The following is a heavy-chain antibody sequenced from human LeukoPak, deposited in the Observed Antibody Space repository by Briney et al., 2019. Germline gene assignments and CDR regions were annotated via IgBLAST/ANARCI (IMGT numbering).Heavy chain of an antibody. Sequence: SETLSLTCAVYGGSFSGYYWSWIRQPPGKGLEWIGEINHSGSTNYNPSLKSRVTISVDTSKNQFSLKLSSVTAADTAVYYCARSAAHRAEYFQHWGRGTLVTVSS. CDR1: GGSFSGYY. CDR3: ARSAAHRAEYFQH. V-gene: IGHV4-34*01. CDR2: INHSGST. J-gene: IGHJ1*01. D-gene: IGHD2-2*01.